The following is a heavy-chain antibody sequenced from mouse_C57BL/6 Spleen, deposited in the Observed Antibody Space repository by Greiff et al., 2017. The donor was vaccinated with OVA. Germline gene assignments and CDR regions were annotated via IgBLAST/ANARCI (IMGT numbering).Heavy chain of an antibody. V-gene: IGHV5-4*01. Sequence: EVQLQESGGGLVKPGGSLKLSCAASGFTFSSYAMSWVRQTPEKRLEWVATISDGGSYTYYPDNVKGRVTISRDNAKNNRYLQLSHLKSEDTAMYYCAAERNGYFDVWGTGTTVTVSS. CDR3: AAERNGYFDV. CDR1: GFTFSSYA. CDR2: ISDGGSYT. J-gene: IGHJ1*03.